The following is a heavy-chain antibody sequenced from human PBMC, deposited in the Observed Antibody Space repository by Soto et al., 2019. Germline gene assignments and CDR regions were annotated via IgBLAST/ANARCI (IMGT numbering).Heavy chain of an antibody. CDR1: GGSISSGGYY. Sequence: PSETLSLTCTVSGGSISSGGYYWSWIRQHPGKGLEWIGYIYYSGSTYYNPSLKSRVTISVDTSKNQFSLKLSSVTAADTAVYYCARAGIAAAGTWYYFDYWGQGTLVTVSS. CDR2: IYYSGST. V-gene: IGHV4-31*03. J-gene: IGHJ4*02. D-gene: IGHD6-13*01. CDR3: ARAGIAAAGTWYYFDY.